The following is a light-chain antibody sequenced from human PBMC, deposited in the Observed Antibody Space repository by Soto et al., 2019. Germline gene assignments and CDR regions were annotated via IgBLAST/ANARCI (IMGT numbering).Light chain of an antibody. J-gene: IGKJ1*01. V-gene: IGKV1-27*01. CDR2: AAS. CDR3: QKYHHAHRT. Sequence: DIQMTQSPSSLSASVGDTVTITCRASQGISNYLAWYQQKPGQVPNLLIYAASTLQSGVPSRFSGSGSGTDFTRTISTLRPEDVATYYCQKYHHAHRTFGQGTKLDI. CDR1: QGISNY.